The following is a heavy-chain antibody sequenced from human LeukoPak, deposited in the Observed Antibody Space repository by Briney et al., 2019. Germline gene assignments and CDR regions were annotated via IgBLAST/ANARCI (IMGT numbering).Heavy chain of an antibody. D-gene: IGHD3-22*01. CDR1: GGSISSYY. J-gene: IGHJ4*02. Sequence: SETLSLTCTVSGGSISSYYWSWIRQPAGKGLEWIGRIYTSGSTNYNPSLKSRVTISADTSKNQFSLKLSSVTAADTAVYYCARHGSSGYYFSPHSYYFDYWGQGTLVTVSS. V-gene: IGHV4-4*07. CDR2: IYTSGST. CDR3: ARHGSSGYYFSPHSYYFDY.